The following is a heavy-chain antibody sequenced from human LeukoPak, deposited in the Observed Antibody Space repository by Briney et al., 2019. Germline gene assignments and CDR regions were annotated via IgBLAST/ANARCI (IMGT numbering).Heavy chain of an antibody. Sequence: RGSLRLSCAASGFTFSSYGMHWVRQAPGKGLEWVAVIWYDGSYKYYADSVKGRFTISRDNSKNTLYLQMNSLRAEDKAVYYCARSPADSSGWYSYFDYWGQGTLVTVSS. D-gene: IGHD6-19*01. CDR1: GFTFSSYG. V-gene: IGHV3-33*01. CDR3: ARSPADSSGWYSYFDY. CDR2: IWYDGSYK. J-gene: IGHJ4*02.